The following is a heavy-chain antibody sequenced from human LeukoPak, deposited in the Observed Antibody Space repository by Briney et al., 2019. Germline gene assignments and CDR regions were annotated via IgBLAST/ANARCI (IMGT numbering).Heavy chain of an antibody. D-gene: IGHD1-26*01. V-gene: IGHV4-34*01. CDR3: ARVPVWVLVVGAREAFDI. CDR1: GGSFSGYY. J-gene: IGHJ3*02. Sequence: SETLSLTCAAYGGSFSGYYWSWIRQPPGKGLEWIGEINHSGSTNYNPSLKSRVTISVDTSKNQFSLKLSSVTAADTAVYYCARVPVWVLVVGAREAFDIWGQGTMVTVSS. CDR2: INHSGST.